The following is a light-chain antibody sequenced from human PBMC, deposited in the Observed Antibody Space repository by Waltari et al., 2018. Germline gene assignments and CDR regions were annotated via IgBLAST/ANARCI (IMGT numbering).Light chain of an antibody. Sequence: SFLYMSNNKTNRAWYQQKPAQRPKLFMYWACTRDSGVPDRVSSSGSGTDFTLIISSLQAEDVAVYYCQQYYTTPLTFGGGTKVEIK. J-gene: IGKJ4*01. CDR1: SFLYMSNNKTN. CDR2: WAC. CDR3: QQYYTTPLT. V-gene: IGKV4-1*01.